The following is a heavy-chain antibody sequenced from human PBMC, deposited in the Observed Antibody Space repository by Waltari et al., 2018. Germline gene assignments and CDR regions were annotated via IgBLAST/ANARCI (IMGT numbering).Heavy chain of an antibody. CDR1: GGSIHSYY. Sequence: QVQLQESGPGLVKPSETLSLTCTVSGGSIHSYYWSWIRQAPGKGLEWIGYIVSSGSTNYNPSLKSRGTMSIDTSKNQFSLKLSSVTAADTAVYYCARVPGGGFILEGGYYYHYMDVWGQGTTVTVSS. D-gene: IGHD3-16*01. V-gene: IGHV4-59*01. J-gene: IGHJ6*02. CDR3: ARVPGGGFILEGGYYYHYMDV. CDR2: IVSSGST.